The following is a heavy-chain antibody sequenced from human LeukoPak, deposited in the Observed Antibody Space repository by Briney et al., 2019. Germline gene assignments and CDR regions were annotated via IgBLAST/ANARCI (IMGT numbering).Heavy chain of an antibody. CDR3: AREGYCSSTSCSNYYYYGMDV. CDR1: GGTFSSYA. D-gene: IGHD2-2*01. J-gene: IGHJ6*02. V-gene: IGHV1-69*04. Sequence: SVKVSCEASGGTFSSYAISWVRQAPGQGLEWMGRIIPILGIANYAQKFQGRVTITADKSTSTAYMELSSLRSEDTAVYYCAREGYCSSTSCSNYYYYGMDVWGQGTTVTVSS. CDR2: IIPILGIA.